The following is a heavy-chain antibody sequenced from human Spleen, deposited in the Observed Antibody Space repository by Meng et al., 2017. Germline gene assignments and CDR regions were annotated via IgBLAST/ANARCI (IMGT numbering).Heavy chain of an antibody. CDR2: INHSGST. CDR1: GGSFSDYY. J-gene: IGHJ4*02. CDR3: ARLTGRYYFDY. V-gene: IGHV4-34*01. Sequence: QVQLQQWGAGLLKPSETLSLTCVVSGGSFSDYYWSWIRQPPGKGLEWIGEINHSGSTNYNPSLESRATISVDTSKNQFSLKLSSVTAADTAVYYCARLTGRYYFDYWGQGTLVTVSS. D-gene: IGHD1-26*01.